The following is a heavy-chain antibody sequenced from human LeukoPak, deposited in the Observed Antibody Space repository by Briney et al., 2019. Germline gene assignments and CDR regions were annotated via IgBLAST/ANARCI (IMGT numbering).Heavy chain of an antibody. J-gene: IGHJ6*03. Sequence: KASETLSLTCTVSGGSISSGSYYWSWIRQPAGKGLEWIGRIYTSGSTNYNPSLKSRVTMSVDTSKNQFSLKLSSVTAADTAVYYCARCPEYNYYYMDVWGKGTTVTISS. D-gene: IGHD6-6*01. CDR1: GGSISSGSYY. V-gene: IGHV4-61*02. CDR2: IYTSGST. CDR3: ARCPEYNYYYMDV.